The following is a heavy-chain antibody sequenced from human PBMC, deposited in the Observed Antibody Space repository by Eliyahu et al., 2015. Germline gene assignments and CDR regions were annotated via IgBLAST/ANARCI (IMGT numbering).Heavy chain of an antibody. CDR3: ARNLVGAGDFDY. V-gene: IGHV1-3*01. CDR2: INDDNGDT. Sequence: QVQLVQSGAEVKKPGASVKVFCKASGYTFTRYAMHWVRQAPGRRLEWMGWINDDNGDTKYSEKFQGRVTITRDRSASTGYLELSSLRSEDTAVYYCARNLVGAGDFDYWGQGTLVTVSS. D-gene: IGHD1-26*01. CDR1: GYTFTRYA. J-gene: IGHJ4*02.